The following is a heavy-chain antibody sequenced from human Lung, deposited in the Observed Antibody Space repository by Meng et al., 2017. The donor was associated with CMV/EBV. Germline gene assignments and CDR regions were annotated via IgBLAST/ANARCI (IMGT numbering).Heavy chain of an antibody. V-gene: IGHV3-53*01. D-gene: IGHD6-13*01. J-gene: IGHJ4*02. CDR1: GFTVSSNY. Sequence: GESLKISCAASGFTVSSNYMSWVRQAPGKGLEWVSVIYSGGSTYYADSVKGRFTISRDNSKNTLYLQMNSLRAEDTAVYYCARGRGSNWYVFVYWGQGTLVTVSS. CDR2: IYSGGST. CDR3: ARGRGSNWYVFVY.